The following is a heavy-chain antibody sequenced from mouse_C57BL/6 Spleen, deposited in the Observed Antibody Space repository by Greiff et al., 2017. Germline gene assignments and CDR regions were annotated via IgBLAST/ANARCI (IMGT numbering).Heavy chain of an antibody. CDR2: IDPSDSYT. Sequence: QVQLQQPGAELVKPGASVKLSCKASGYTFTSYWMQWVKQRPGQGLEWIGEIDPSDSYTNYNQKFKGKATLTVDTSSSTAYMQLSSLTSEDSAVYYCASSGPHFDYWGQGTTLTVAS. J-gene: IGHJ2*01. CDR1: GYTFTSYW. V-gene: IGHV1-50*01. D-gene: IGHD3-2*02. CDR3: ASSGPHFDY.